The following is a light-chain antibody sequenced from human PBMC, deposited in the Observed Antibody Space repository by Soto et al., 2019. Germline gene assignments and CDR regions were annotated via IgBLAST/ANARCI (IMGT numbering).Light chain of an antibody. CDR1: HDISDY. CDR2: DAS. Sequence: DVQMTQSPSSLSASVGDRVTITCQASHDISDYLNWYQHKPGEAPKLLIYDASKLEAGVPSSFSGSGSGTDFTLGISLLHPADIATYYCQQYDNLPRTFGGGTRVEIK. CDR3: QQYDNLPRT. J-gene: IGKJ4*01. V-gene: IGKV1-33*01.